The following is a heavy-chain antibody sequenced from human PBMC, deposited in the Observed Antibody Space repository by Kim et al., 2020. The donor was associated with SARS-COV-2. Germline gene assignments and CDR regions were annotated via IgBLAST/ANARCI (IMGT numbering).Heavy chain of an antibody. CDR3: PRLDNSIWGAFEP. J-gene: IGHJ5*02. V-gene: IGHV4-59*08. CDR2: IYHSGGP. Sequence: SETLSLTCTVSGGSLRRYYWNWIRQSPGKGLEWIGHIYHSGGPRYSPSLNGRVTISVDTSKNQFSLKVNSVTAADTAVYYLPRLDNSIWGAFEPWGQG. D-gene: IGHD4-4*01. CDR1: GGSLRRYY.